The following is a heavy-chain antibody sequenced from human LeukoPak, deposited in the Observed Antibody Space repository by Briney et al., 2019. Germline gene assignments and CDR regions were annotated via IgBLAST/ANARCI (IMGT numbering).Heavy chain of an antibody. CDR1: GYTFTGYY. CDR3: ARCKELYSSSPFDP. CDR2: INPNSGGT. D-gene: IGHD6-6*01. Sequence: ASVKVSCKASGYTFTGYYMHWVRQAPGQGLEWMGWINPNSGGTNYAQKFQGRVTMTRDTSISTAYLQWSSLKASDTAMYHCARCKELYSSSPFDPWGQGTLVTVSS. V-gene: IGHV1-2*02. J-gene: IGHJ5*02.